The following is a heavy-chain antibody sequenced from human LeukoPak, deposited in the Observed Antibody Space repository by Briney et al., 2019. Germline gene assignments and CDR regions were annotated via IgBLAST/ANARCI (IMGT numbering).Heavy chain of an antibody. J-gene: IGHJ4*02. V-gene: IGHV4-34*01. CDR2: INHSGST. D-gene: IGHD5-24*01. CDR3: ARDEMATIGRALDY. CDR1: GGSFSGYY. Sequence: MPSETLSLTCAVYGGSFSGYYWSWTRQPPGKGLEWIGEINHSGSTNYNPSLKSRVTISVDTSKRQVSLKLSSVTAADTAVYYCARDEMATIGRALDYWGQGTLVTVSS.